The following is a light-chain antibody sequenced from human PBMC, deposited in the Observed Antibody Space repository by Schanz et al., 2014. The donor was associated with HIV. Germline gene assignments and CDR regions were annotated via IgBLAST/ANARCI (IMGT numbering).Light chain of an antibody. Sequence: QSALTQPASVSGSPGQSITISCTGTSSDVGGYNYVSWYQQHPGKAPKLMIYDVSNRPSGVSNRFSGSKSGNTASLTISGLQAEDEADYYCCSYAGSSTYVFGTGTKPTVL. CDR2: DVS. V-gene: IGLV2-14*03. CDR3: CSYAGSSTYV. J-gene: IGLJ1*01. CDR1: SSDVGGYNY.